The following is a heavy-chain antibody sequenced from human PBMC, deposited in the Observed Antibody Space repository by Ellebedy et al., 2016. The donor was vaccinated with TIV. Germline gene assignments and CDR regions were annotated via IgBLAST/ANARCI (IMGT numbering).Heavy chain of an antibody. D-gene: IGHD3-9*01. CDR1: GFTFSSYA. CDR2: ISGSGGST. J-gene: IGHJ6*03. CDR3: AKDTPPYDILTGYYYYYYYYMDV. V-gene: IGHV3-23*01. Sequence: GESLKISXAASGFTFSSYAMSWVRQAPGKGLEWVSAISGSGGSTYYADSVKGRFTISRDNSKNTLYLQMNSLRAEDTAVYYCAKDTPPYDILTGYYYYYYYYMDVWGKGTTVTVSS.